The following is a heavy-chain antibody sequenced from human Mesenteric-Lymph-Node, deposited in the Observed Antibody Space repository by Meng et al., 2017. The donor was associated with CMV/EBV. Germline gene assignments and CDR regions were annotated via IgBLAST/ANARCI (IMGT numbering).Heavy chain of an antibody. CDR2: IYYSGST. Sequence: SETLSLTCSVSGGFISSSSYYWGWIRQPPGKGLEWIASIYYSGSTYYNPSVKSRVTISVDTSKDQFSLKLSSVTAADTAVYYCARVPLSGAYYYGMDVWGQGTTVTVSS. V-gene: IGHV4-39*07. CDR3: ARVPLSGAYYYGMDV. D-gene: IGHD3-10*01. J-gene: IGHJ6*02. CDR1: GGFISSSSYY.